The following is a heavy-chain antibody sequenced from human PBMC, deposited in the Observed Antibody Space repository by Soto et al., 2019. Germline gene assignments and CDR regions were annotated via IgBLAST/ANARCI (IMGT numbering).Heavy chain of an antibody. CDR3: ARDTGGIAASFDY. V-gene: IGHV1-3*01. Sequence: ASVKVSCKASGYTFTSYAMHWVRQAPGQRLEWMGWINAGNGNTKYSQKFQGRVTITRDTSASTAYMELSSLRSEDTAVYYCARDTGGIAASFDYWGQGTRVTVSS. D-gene: IGHD6-13*01. CDR2: INAGNGNT. CDR1: GYTFTSYA. J-gene: IGHJ4*02.